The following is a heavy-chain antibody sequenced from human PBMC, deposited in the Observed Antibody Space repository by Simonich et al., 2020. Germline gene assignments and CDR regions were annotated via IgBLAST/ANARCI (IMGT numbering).Heavy chain of an antibody. Sequence: QLQLQESGPGLVKPSETLSLTCTVSGGSISSSSYYWGWIRQPPGKGLEWIGRIYYSGSTTYNPSLKSRVTISVDTSKNQFSLKLSSVTAADTAVYYCARHAGFAFDIWGQGTMVTVSS. J-gene: IGHJ3*02. V-gene: IGHV4-39*01. CDR3: ARHAGFAFDI. CDR2: IYYSGST. D-gene: IGHD6-13*01. CDR1: GGSISSSSYY.